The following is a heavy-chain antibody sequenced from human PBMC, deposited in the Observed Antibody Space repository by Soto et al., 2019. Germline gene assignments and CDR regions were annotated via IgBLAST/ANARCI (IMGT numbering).Heavy chain of an antibody. V-gene: IGHV3-33*01. D-gene: IGHD3-22*01. CDR1: GFTFSSYG. CDR3: ARGPYDSRAYYFDY. J-gene: IGHJ4*02. Sequence: GGSLRLSCAASGFTFSSYGMHWVRQAPGKGLEWVAVIWYDGSNKYYADSVKGRFTISRDNSKNTLYLQMNSLRAEDTAVYYCARGPYDSRAYYFDYWGQGTLVTVSS. CDR2: IWYDGSNK.